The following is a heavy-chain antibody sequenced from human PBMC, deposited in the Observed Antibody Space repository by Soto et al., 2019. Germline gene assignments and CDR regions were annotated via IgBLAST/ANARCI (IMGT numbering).Heavy chain of an antibody. CDR1: GGSISSYY. CDR3: ARPTRQWLGLRYYYGMDV. V-gene: IGHV4-59*12. D-gene: IGHD6-19*01. Sequence: SETLSLTCTVSGGSISSYYWSWIRQPPGKGLEWIGYFYYSGSTNYNPSLKSRVTISVDTSKNQFSLRLSSVTAADTAVYYCARPTRQWLGLRYYYGMDVWGHGTTVTVSS. CDR2: FYYSGST. J-gene: IGHJ6*02.